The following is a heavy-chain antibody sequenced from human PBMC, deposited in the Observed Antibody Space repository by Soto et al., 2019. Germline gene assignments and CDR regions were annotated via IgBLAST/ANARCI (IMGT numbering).Heavy chain of an antibody. CDR1: GGTFSSYT. Sequence: ASVKVSCKASGGTFSSYTISWVRQAPGQGLEWMGRIIPILGIANYAQKFQGRVTITADKSTSTAYMELSSLRSEDTAVYYCARVTMVRGVIVAFDIWGQGTMVTVSS. J-gene: IGHJ3*02. CDR3: ARVTMVRGVIVAFDI. CDR2: IIPILGIA. D-gene: IGHD3-10*01. V-gene: IGHV1-69*02.